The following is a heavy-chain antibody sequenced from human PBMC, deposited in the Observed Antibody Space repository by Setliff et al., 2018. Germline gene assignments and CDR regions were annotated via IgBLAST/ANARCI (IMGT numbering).Heavy chain of an antibody. Sequence: PSETLSLTCAVYDGSFSDYYWSWIRQPPGKGLEWIGEINHYGSTNYKSSLRSRVTISADTSMNHFSLRMTSVSAADTAVYYCARSMIQRNYYCGLDVWGQGTTVTVSS. V-gene: IGHV4-34*01. CDR1: DGSFSDYY. CDR2: INHYGST. CDR3: ARSMIQRNYYCGLDV. J-gene: IGHJ6*02. D-gene: IGHD3-16*01.